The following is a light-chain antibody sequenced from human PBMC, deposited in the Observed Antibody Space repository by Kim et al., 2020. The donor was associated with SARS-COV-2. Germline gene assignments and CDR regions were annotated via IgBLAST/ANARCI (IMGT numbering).Light chain of an antibody. V-gene: IGKV3-11*01. Sequence: VSPGERATLSCRASQSVSNSLAWYQQKPGQAPSLLIYDASKRATGISARFSGSGSGTDFTLSISSLEPEDFAVYYCQQRTNWMWTFGQGTKVDIK. CDR2: DAS. CDR3: QQRTNWMWT. J-gene: IGKJ1*01. CDR1: QSVSNS.